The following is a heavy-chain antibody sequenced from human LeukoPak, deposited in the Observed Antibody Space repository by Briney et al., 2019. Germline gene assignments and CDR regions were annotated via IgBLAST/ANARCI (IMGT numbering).Heavy chain of an antibody. CDR2: ISSSGTYI. V-gene: IGHV3-21*01. Sequence: PGGSLRLSCAASVYTFSSYSMNCAREVSGRGLEWVSYISSSGTYINYADSVKGRFTISRDNAKNSLYLEMNSLRAEDTAVYHCVRGAGTSYFDYWGQGTLVTVSS. CDR1: VYTFSSYS. CDR3: VRGAGTSYFDY. J-gene: IGHJ4*02. D-gene: IGHD1-1*01.